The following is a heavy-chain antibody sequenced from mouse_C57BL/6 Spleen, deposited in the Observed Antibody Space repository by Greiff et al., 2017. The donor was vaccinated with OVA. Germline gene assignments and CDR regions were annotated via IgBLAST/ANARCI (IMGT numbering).Heavy chain of an antibody. CDR2: IHPSDSDT. V-gene: IGHV1-74*01. CDR3: AIGYHSNYVGY. D-gene: IGHD2-5*01. J-gene: IGHJ2*01. CDR1: GYTFTSYW. Sequence: QVQLQQPGAELVKPGASVKVSCKASGYTFTSYWMHWVKQRPGQGLEWIGRIHPSDSDTNYNQKFKGKATLTVAKSSSTAYMQLSSLTSEDSAVYYWAIGYHSNYVGYWGQGTTLTVSS.